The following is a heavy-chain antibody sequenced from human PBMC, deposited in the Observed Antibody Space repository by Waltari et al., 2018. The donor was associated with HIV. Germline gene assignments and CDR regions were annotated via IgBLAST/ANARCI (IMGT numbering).Heavy chain of an antibody. J-gene: IGHJ4*02. CDR3: AKGASSGYPVTTLHYFDY. V-gene: IGHV3-9*01. Sequence: EVQLVESGGGLVQPGRSLRLSCAASGFTFDDYAMHWLRPAPGKGLEWVSGISWNSVSIGYADSVKGRITISRDNAKNSLYLQMNSLRPEDTALYYCAKGASSGYPVTTLHYFDYWGQGTLVTVSS. CDR2: ISWNSVSI. CDR1: GFTFDDYA. D-gene: IGHD3-22*01.